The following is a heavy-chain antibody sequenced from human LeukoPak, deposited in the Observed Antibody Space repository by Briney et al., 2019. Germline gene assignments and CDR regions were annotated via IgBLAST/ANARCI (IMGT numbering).Heavy chain of an antibody. CDR1: GFTFSAYW. CDR3: ARGGFGYVYFDY. J-gene: IGHJ4*02. D-gene: IGHD3-16*01. V-gene: IGHV3-7*01. Sequence: PGGSLRLSCVASGFTFSAYWMSWVRQAPGKGLEWVAYIKQDGSEKYSVDSVKGRFTISRDNAKNSLYLQMNSLRAEDTAVYYCARGGFGYVYFDYWGQGTLVTVSS. CDR2: IKQDGSEK.